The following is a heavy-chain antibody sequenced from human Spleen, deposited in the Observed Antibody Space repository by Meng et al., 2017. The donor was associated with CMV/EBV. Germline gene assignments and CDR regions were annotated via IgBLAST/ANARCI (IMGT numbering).Heavy chain of an antibody. D-gene: IGHD3-3*01. V-gene: IGHV1-2*02. CDR3: ARARLDYVFWSGTNDY. CDR1: GYTFTGYY. J-gene: IGHJ4*02. Sequence: ASVKVSCKASGYTFTGYYIHWVRQAPGQGLEWMGWINPNSGDTNYAQNFQGRVTMTRGTSISTAYMELSRLGSDDTAVYYCARARLDYVFWSGTNDYWGQGTLVTVSS. CDR2: INPNSGDT.